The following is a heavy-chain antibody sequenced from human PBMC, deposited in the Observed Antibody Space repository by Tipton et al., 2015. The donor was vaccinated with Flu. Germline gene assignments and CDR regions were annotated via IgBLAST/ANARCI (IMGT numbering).Heavy chain of an antibody. D-gene: IGHD5-24*01. CDR2: IYRGGST. Sequence: VQLVQSGGGLIQPGGSLRLSCAASGFTVSTNFMSWVRQAPGKGLEWVSVIYRGGSTYYADSVSGRFTTSRDKSRNTVYLQMNSLRVEDTAVYFCARALEADYYHYYGMDVWGPGTTVSVSS. V-gene: IGHV3-53*01. CDR3: ARALEADYYHYYGMDV. J-gene: IGHJ6*02. CDR1: GFTVSTNF.